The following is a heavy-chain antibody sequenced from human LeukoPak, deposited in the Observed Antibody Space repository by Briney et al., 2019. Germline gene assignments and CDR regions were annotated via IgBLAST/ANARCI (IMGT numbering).Heavy chain of an antibody. D-gene: IGHD2-2*02. CDR3: AREAGGFCSSTSCYTRGSYNWFDP. CDR1: GDSVSSSGRYY. J-gene: IGHJ5*02. V-gene: IGHV4-61*01. CDR2: IYRDGGT. Sequence: PSETLSLTCTVSGDSVSSSGRYYWSWIRQPPGKGLEWIGYIYRDGGTNYNPSLKSRVTISVDTSKNQFSLKLSSVTAADTAVYYCAREAGGFCSSTSCYTRGSYNWFDPWGQGTLVTVSS.